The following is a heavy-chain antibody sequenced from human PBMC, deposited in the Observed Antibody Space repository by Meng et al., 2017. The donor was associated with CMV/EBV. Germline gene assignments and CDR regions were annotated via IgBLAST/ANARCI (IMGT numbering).Heavy chain of an antibody. Sequence: ASVKVSCKASGYTFTSYDINWVRQATGQGLEWMGWMNPNSGNTGYAQKFQGRVTITRNTSISTAYMELSSLRSDDTAVYYCATFLQLWPFDYWGQGTLVTVSS. D-gene: IGHD5-18*01. V-gene: IGHV1-8*03. CDR3: ATFLQLWPFDY. CDR2: MNPNSGNT. CDR1: GYTFTSYD. J-gene: IGHJ4*02.